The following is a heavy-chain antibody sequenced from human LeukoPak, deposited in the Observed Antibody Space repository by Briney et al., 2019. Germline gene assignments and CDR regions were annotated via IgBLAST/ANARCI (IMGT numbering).Heavy chain of an antibody. CDR3: ARGPILLWLHNGMDV. V-gene: IGHV3-49*04. Sequence: GGSLRLSRTGSGFTFGDHAMAWVRQAPGKGLEWVGFIRSEAYGETTEYAASVRDRFTISRDNSRSVAYLQMNSLKTEDTAMYYCARGPILLWLHNGMDVWGQGTTVTVSS. D-gene: IGHD3-10*01. CDR2: IRSEAYGETT. J-gene: IGHJ6*02. CDR1: GFTFGDHA.